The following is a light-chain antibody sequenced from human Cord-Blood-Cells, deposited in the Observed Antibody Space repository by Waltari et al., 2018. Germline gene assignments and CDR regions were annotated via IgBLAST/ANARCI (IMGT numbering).Light chain of an antibody. Sequence: QSALTQPASVSGSPGQSITIPCTGTSSDVGGSNYVSWYQQHPDKAPKLMIYDVSNRPSGVSNRFSGSKSGNTASLTISGLQAEDEADYYCSSYTSSSTLYVFGTGTKVTVL. CDR1: SSDVGGSNY. J-gene: IGLJ1*01. CDR3: SSYTSSSTLYV. V-gene: IGLV2-14*03. CDR2: DVS.